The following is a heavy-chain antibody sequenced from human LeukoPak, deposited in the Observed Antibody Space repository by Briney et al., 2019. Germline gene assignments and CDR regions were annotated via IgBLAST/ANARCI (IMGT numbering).Heavy chain of an antibody. CDR1: GGSISSYY. CDR3: AREAHMVRGVII. CDR2: IYYSGST. V-gene: IGHV4-59*06. D-gene: IGHD3-10*01. Sequence: SETLSLTCTVSGGSISSYYWSWIRQHPGKGLEWIGYIYYSGSTYYNPSLKSRVTISVDTSKNQFSLKLSSVTAADTAVYYCAREAHMVRGVIIWGQGTLVTVSS. J-gene: IGHJ4*02.